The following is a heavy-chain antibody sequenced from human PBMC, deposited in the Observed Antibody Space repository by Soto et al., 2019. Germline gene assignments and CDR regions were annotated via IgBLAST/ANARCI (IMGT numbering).Heavy chain of an antibody. J-gene: IGHJ4*03. D-gene: IGHD3-22*01. CDR2: SRDKPRGYNT. CDR1: GFTLSDHY. Sequence: GGSLRLSCAASGFTLSDHYIDWVRQAPGKGLEWVGSSRDKPRGYNTASAACVKARFTIFRDESNNSAYRQMNNLKTEDTAVYYCVRGACCSGSSGYTRCLDNWGQGTMVTVSS. CDR3: VRGACCSGSSGYTRCLDN. V-gene: IGHV3-72*01.